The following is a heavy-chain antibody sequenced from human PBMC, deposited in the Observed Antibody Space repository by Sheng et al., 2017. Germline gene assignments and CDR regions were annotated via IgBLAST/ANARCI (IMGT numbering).Heavy chain of an antibody. CDR3: AKDNSRKAYSVSSWDY. CDR2: ITWNSGTI. CDR1: GFTFDDYG. Sequence: EVQLVESGGGSVQPGRSLRLSCAASGFTFDDYGMHWVRQAPGKGLEWVSSITWNSGTIGYADSVKGRFTISRDNAKKSLYLQMDSLRAEDMALYYCAKDNSRKAYSVSSWDYWGQGTLVTVSS. D-gene: IGHD1-26*01. V-gene: IGHV3-9*03. J-gene: IGHJ4*02.